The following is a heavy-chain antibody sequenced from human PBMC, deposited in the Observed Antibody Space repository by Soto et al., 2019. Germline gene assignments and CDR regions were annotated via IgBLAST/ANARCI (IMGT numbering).Heavy chain of an antibody. CDR2: IIPLFNVA. CDR3: AASGRDVLGYDYKATEGLDI. Sequence: QVQLVQSGPEVKKPGSSVKVSCEASGGTFSNFAVNWVRQAPGQGLEWVGGIIPLFNVAKYAQKFEGGVTIGADDSTSTAYMDVSSLRSDDTAVYYCAASGRDVLGYDYKATEGLDIWGQGTMVTVSS. CDR1: GGTFSNFA. D-gene: IGHD4-4*01. V-gene: IGHV1-69*01. J-gene: IGHJ3*02.